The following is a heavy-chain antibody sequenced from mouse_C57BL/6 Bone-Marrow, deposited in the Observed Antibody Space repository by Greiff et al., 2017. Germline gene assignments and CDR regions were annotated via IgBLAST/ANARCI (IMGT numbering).Heavy chain of an antibody. V-gene: IGHV3-6*01. D-gene: IGHD2-5*01. CDR1: GYSITSGYY. CDR3: ARDRGYSNYFDY. J-gene: IGHJ2*01. Sequence: EVKLMESGPGLVKPSQSLSLTCSVTGYSITSGYYWNWIRQFPGNKLEWMGYISYDGSNNYNPSLKNRISITRDTSKNQFFLKLNSVTTKDTATYYCARDRGYSNYFDYWGQGTTLTVSS. CDR2: ISYDGSN.